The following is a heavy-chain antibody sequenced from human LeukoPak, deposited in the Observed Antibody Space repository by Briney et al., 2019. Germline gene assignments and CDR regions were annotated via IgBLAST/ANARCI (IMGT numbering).Heavy chain of an antibody. J-gene: IGHJ3*02. V-gene: IGHV4-59*01. CDR1: GGSISSYY. D-gene: IGHD4-17*01. CDR2: IYYSGST. CDR3: ARDDYGDSAFDI. Sequence: SETLSLTCTVSGGSISSYYWSWIRQPPGKGRERIGYIYYSGSTNYNPSLKSRVTISVDTSKNQFSLKLSSVTAADTAVYYCARDDYGDSAFDIWGQGTMVTVSS.